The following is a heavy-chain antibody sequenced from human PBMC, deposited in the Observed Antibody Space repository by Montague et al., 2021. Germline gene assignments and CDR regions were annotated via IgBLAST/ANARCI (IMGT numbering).Heavy chain of an antibody. Sequence: SLRLSCAASGFSFSSYWMHWVRQAPGKGLLWVSRITLDGSSTTFADSVKGRFTTFRDNAKATLDSQMNSLRVEDTAVYYCARNLASAAPGAFDIWGQGTMVTVTS. J-gene: IGHJ3*02. D-gene: IGHD6-13*01. CDR3: ARNLASAAPGAFDI. CDR1: GFSFSSYW. CDR2: ITLDGSST. V-gene: IGHV3-74*01.